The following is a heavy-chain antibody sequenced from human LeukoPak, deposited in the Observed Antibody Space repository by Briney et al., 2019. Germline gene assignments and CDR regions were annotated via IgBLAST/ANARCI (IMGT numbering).Heavy chain of an antibody. J-gene: IGHJ4*02. CDR2: IKSKTDGGTT. V-gene: IGHV3-15*01. Sequence: PGGSLRLSCAASGFTFSNAWMSWVRQAPGKGLEWGGRIKSKTDGGTTDYAAPVKGRFTISRDDSKNTLYLQMNSLKTDDTAVYYCTTSAREDFDYWGQGTLVTVSS. CDR1: GFTFSNAW. CDR3: TTSAREDFDY.